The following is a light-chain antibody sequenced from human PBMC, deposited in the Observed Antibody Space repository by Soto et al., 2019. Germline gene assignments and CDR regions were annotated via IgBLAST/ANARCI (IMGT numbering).Light chain of an antibody. Sequence: DIQMTQSPSTLSASVGDRVTITCRASQSISSWLAWYQQKPGKAPKLLIYKASSLESGVPSRFSGSGSGTQFTLTIRSLQPDDFDTYYCQQYNSYSTFGQGTKLEI. V-gene: IGKV1-5*03. CDR1: QSISSW. J-gene: IGKJ2*01. CDR2: KAS. CDR3: QQYNSYST.